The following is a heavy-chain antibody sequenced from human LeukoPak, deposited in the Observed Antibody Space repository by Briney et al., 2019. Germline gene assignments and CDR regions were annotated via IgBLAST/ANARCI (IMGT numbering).Heavy chain of an antibody. CDR2: IFHNGNI. CDR1: SGSVSSSNW. D-gene: IGHD3-3*02. CDR3: AKRTHFFDP. J-gene: IGHJ5*02. V-gene: IGHV4-4*02. Sequence: SETLSLTCTVSSGSVSSSNWWSWVRQSPVKGLEWIGEIFHNGNINYNPSFESRVTISVDKSKNEFSLKLRSVTAAGTAVYYCAKRTHFFDPWGQGTLVTVSS.